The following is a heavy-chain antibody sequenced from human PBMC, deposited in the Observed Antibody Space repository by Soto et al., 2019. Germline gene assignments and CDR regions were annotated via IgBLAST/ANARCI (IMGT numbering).Heavy chain of an antibody. Sequence: QAQVVQSGAEVRKPGSSVKLSCKASEGTFNSYAIAWVRQAPGQGLEWMGGIIPYYNTLNYAQKFQDRVTIPADDSTNTVYMELSSLRSDDTAVYFCASVASRWYPYFFDSWAQGTLVTVSS. CDR3: ASVASRWYPYFFDS. CDR2: IIPYYNTL. J-gene: IGHJ4*02. D-gene: IGHD6-13*01. V-gene: IGHV1-69*01. CDR1: EGTFNSYA.